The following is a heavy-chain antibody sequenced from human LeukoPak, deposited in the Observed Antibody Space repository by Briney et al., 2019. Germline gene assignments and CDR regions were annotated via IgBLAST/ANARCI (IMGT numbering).Heavy chain of an antibody. CDR1: GFTFSSYG. CDR3: AKVEFHDYVWGSYPQALDY. V-gene: IGHV3-30*18. Sequence: GGSLRLSCAASGFTFSSYGMHWVRQAPGKGLEWVAVISYDGSNKYYADSVKGRFTISRDNSKNTLYLQMNSLRAEDTAVYYCAKVEFHDYVWGSYPQALDYWGQGTLVTVSS. D-gene: IGHD3-16*02. J-gene: IGHJ4*02. CDR2: ISYDGSNK.